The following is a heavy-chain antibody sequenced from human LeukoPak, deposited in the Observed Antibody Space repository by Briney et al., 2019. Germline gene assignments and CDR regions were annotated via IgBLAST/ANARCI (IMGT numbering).Heavy chain of an antibody. CDR1: GYTFTGYY. Sequence: ASVKVSCKASGYTFTGYYMHWVRQAPGQGLEWMGWINPNSGGTNYAQKFRGRVTMTRDTSISTAYMELSRLRSDDTAVYYCARGPRVVFGVVILLNWFDPWGQGTLVTVSS. CDR3: ARGPRVVFGVVILLNWFDP. D-gene: IGHD3-3*01. V-gene: IGHV1-2*02. J-gene: IGHJ5*02. CDR2: INPNSGGT.